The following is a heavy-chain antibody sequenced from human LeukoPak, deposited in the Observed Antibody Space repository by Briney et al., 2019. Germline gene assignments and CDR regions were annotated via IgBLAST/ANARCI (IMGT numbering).Heavy chain of an antibody. V-gene: IGHV1-69*02. Sequence: GASVKVSCKASGGTFSSYTISWVRQAPGQGLEWMGRIIPILGIANYAQKFQGRVTITADKSTSTAYMELSSLRSEDTAMYYCAIMGGSTTRAVDYWAQGTLATVSS. CDR2: IIPILGIA. CDR3: AIMGGSTTRAVDY. CDR1: GGTFSSYT. J-gene: IGHJ4*02. D-gene: IGHD2-8*01.